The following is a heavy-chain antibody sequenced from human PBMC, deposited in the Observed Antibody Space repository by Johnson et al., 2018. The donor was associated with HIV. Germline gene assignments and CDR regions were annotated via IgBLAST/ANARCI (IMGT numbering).Heavy chain of an antibody. Sequence: VQLVESGGGSVQPGGSLRLSCAASGFTFSSYWMHWARQAPGKGLMWVSNIKTDGTKKYYADSVRGRFIISRDNSTNTLYLQMNSLSAEDTAVFYCAKIVATSDDVFDIWGQGTKVTVSS. CDR3: AKIVATSDDVFDI. CDR2: IKTDGTKK. D-gene: IGHD5-12*01. CDR1: GFTFSSYW. J-gene: IGHJ3*02. V-gene: IGHV3-74*02.